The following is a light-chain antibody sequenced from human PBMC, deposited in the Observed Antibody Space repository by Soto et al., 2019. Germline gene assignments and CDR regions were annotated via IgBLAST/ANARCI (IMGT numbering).Light chain of an antibody. CDR1: SDDVGGYNY. V-gene: IGLV2-14*01. CDR3: ASYTSTNSYV. CDR2: EVT. J-gene: IGLJ1*01. Sequence: QSVLTQPASVSGSPGQSITISCTGTSDDVGGYNYVSWYQQHPGTAPKLMIYEVTNRPSGVSNRFSGSKSGNTASLTVSGLQAEDEADYYCASYTSTNSYVFGTGTKVTVL.